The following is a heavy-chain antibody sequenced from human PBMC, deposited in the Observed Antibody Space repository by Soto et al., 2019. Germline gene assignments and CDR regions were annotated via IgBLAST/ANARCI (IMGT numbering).Heavy chain of an antibody. D-gene: IGHD3-10*01. CDR2: IWYDGSNK. J-gene: IGHJ6*03. CDR1: GFTFSSYG. V-gene: IGHV3-33*01. Sequence: GGSLRLSCAASGFTFSSYGMHWVRQAPGKGLEWVAVIWYDGSNKYYADSVKGRFTISRDNSKNTLYLQMNSLRAEDTAVYYCARAARPTGSYYYGSGSYPPYYYYYYMDVWGKGTTVTVSS. CDR3: ARAARPTGSYYYGSGSYPPYYYYYYMDV.